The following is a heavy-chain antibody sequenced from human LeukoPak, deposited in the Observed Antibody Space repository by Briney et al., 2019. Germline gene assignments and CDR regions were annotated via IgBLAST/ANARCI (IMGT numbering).Heavy chain of an antibody. D-gene: IGHD1-26*01. J-gene: IGHJ4*02. CDR2: ISGSGGST. CDR1: GFTFSSYA. V-gene: IGHV3-23*01. Sequence: GGYLRLSCAASGFTFSSYAMSWVRQAPGKGLEWVSAISGSGGSTYYADSVKGRFTISRDNSKNTLYLQMNSLRAEDTAVYYCAKASGGSYSYYFDYWGQGTLVTVSS. CDR3: AKASGGSYSYYFDY.